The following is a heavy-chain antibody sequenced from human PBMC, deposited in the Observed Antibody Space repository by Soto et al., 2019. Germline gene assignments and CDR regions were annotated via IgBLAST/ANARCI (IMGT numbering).Heavy chain of an antibody. V-gene: IGHV3-33*01. CDR2: MWYDRSNK. D-gene: IGHD3-10*01. CDR1: GFSFSSYG. Sequence: GGSLRISCAASGFSFSSYGMHWVRQAPGKGLEWVAVMWYDRSNKYYADSVKGRFTISRDNSKNTLYLQMNSLRAEDTAVYYCAREALYGSGSYYKPSNPFDPWGQGTLVTVSS. J-gene: IGHJ5*02. CDR3: AREALYGSGSYYKPSNPFDP.